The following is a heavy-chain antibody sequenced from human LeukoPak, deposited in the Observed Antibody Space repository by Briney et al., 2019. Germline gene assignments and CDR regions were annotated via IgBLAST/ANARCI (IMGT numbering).Heavy chain of an antibody. CDR1: GYTFTSYG. CDR2: ISAYNGNT. V-gene: IGHV1-18*01. D-gene: IGHD3-10*01. Sequence: ASVKVSCKASGYTFTSYGISWVRQAPGQGLEWMGWISAYNGNTNYAQKLQGRVTMTTDTSTSTAYMELRSLRSDDTAVYYCARDTLVRQVYMGDDYWGQGTLVTVSS. J-gene: IGHJ4*02. CDR3: ARDTLVRQVYMGDDY.